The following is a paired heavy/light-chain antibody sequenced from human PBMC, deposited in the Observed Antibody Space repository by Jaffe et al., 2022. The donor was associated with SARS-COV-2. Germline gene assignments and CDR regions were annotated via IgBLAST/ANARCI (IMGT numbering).Heavy chain of an antibody. V-gene: IGHV3-33*01. Sequence: QVQLVESGGGVVQPGRSLRLSCTASGFTFTTYGMHWVRQAPGKGLEWVAGIWYDGSKKYDAESVKGRFTISRDNSKNTLYLQMNSLRAEDTAVYYCARGWGSNTWLGVLDIWGQGTMVTVSS. CDR3: ARGWGSNTWLGVLDI. CDR2: IWYDGSKK. D-gene: IGHD6-13*01. CDR1: GFTFTTYG. J-gene: IGHJ3*02.
Light chain of an antibody. V-gene: IGLV2-8*01. CDR3: SSYTGSNNV. J-gene: IGLJ1*01. CDR1: SSDVGGSDF. Sequence: QSALTQPPSASGSPGQSVTISCTGTSSDVGGSDFVSWYQQHPGKAPKLMIYEVSKRPSGVPDRFSGSKSGNTASLTVSGLQAEDEADYYCSSYTGSNNVFGTGTKVTVL. CDR2: EVS.